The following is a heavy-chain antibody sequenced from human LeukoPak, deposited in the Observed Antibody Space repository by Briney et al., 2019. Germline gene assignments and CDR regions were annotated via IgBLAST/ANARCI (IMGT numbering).Heavy chain of an antibody. CDR1: GFTFSSYS. CDR2: ISSSSSYI. V-gene: IGHV3-21*01. J-gene: IGHJ4*02. Sequence: GGSLRLSCAASGFTFSSYSMNWVRQAPGKGLEWVSSISSSSSYIYYADSVKGRFPISRDNAKNARYLQMNSLRAEDTAVYYCAIDLKNGDHFDYWGQGTLVTVSS. CDR3: AIDLKNGDHFDY. D-gene: IGHD4-17*01.